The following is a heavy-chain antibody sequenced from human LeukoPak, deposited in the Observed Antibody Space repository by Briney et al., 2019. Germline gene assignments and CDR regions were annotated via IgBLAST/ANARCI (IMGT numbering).Heavy chain of an antibody. CDR3: ARDSGGGYDVFDY. CDR2: IIPIFGTA. Sequence: GASVKVSCKASGGTFSSYAISWVRQAPEQGLEWMGGIIPIFGTANYAQKFQGRVTMTRDMSTSTVYMELSSLRSEDTAVYYCARDSGGGYDVFDYWGQGTLVTVSS. J-gene: IGHJ4*02. CDR1: GGTFSSYA. V-gene: IGHV1-69*05. D-gene: IGHD5-12*01.